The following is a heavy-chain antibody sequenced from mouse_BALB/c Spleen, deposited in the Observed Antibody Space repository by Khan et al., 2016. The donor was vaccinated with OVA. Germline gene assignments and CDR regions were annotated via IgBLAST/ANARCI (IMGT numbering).Heavy chain of an antibody. J-gene: IGHJ1*01. CDR2: IHYSGST. D-gene: IGHD1-2*01. CDR1: GYSFTSGYN. Sequence: EVKLLESGPDLVKPSQSLSLTCTVTGYSFTSGYNWHWIRQFPGNKLEWMGYIHYSGSTNYTPSLKSRFSITRDTSKKQFFLQLNSVTTEDTATYYCARDYYGNWYFDVWGAGTTVTVSS. CDR3: ARDYYGNWYFDV. V-gene: IGHV3-1*02.